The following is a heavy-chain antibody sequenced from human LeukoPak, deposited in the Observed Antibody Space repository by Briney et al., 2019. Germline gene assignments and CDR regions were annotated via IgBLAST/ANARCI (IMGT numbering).Heavy chain of an antibody. CDR1: GFTFRSYG. V-gene: IGHV3-30*18. Sequence: GSLRLSCVASGFTFRSYGMHWVRQAPGKVLEWVAVISYDGSNKYYADSVKGRFTISRDNSKNTLYLQMYSLRAEDTAVYYCAKDLLGDYDDAWGQGTLVTVSS. CDR3: AKDLLGDYDDA. J-gene: IGHJ5*02. D-gene: IGHD4-17*01. CDR2: ISYDGSNK.